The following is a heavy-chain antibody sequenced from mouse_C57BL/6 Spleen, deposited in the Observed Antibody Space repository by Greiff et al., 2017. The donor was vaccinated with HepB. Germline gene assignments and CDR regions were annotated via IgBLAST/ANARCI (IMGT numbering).Heavy chain of an antibody. V-gene: IGHV1-52*01. CDR2: IDPSDSET. CDR3: ARSGGWLPVDY. Sequence: QVQLQQSGAELVRPGSSVKLSCKASGYTFTSYWMHWVKQRPIQGLEWIGNIDPSDSETHYNQKFKDKATLTVDKSSSTAYMQLSSLTSEDSAVYYCARSGGWLPVDYWGQGTTLTVSS. CDR1: GYTFTSYW. J-gene: IGHJ2*01. D-gene: IGHD2-3*01.